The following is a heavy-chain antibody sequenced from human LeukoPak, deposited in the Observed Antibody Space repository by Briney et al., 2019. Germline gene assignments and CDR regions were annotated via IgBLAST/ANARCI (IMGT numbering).Heavy chain of an antibody. D-gene: IGHD6-13*01. J-gene: IGHJ1*01. CDR1: GYTFTGYY. CDR2: VNPNDGGT. V-gene: IGHV1-2*02. CDR3: ARDLDSSWTEYFQP. Sequence: ASVKVSCKASGYTFTGYYIHWVRQAPGQGLEWMGWVNPNDGGTNYAQKFQGRVTMTWDTSITTAYMELSSLTSDDTAVYYCARDLDSSWTEYFQPWGQGTLVTVSS.